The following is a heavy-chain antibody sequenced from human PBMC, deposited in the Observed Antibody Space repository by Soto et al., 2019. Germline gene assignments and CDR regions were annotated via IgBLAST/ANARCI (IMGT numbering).Heavy chain of an antibody. D-gene: IGHD3-10*01. J-gene: IGHJ4*02. CDR2: IKTKTAGGTT. CDR3: ATDRFDSPVDS. CDR1: GFTFSNAW. Sequence: EVQLVESGGGLIQPGGSLRLSCAASGFTFSNAWMSWVRQAPGKGLEWVGRIKTKTAGGTTDYAAPVKGRFTISRDDSKNTLYLQMNSLKTEDTAVYYCATDRFDSPVDSWGQGTLVTVSS. V-gene: IGHV3-15*01.